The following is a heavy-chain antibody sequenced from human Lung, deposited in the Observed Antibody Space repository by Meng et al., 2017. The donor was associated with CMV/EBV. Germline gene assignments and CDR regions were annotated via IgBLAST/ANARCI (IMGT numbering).Heavy chain of an antibody. CDR1: GFTFSSYT. CDR3: ARVSRTVH. Sequence: LRLSCAASGFTFSSYTMTWVRQAPGKGLEWVSSINGGSNYIYYADSVKGRFTISRDNAKNLLYLQMNSLRAEDTAVYYCARVSRTVHWGQGTLVTVSS. V-gene: IGHV3-21*06. J-gene: IGHJ4*02. D-gene: IGHD1-1*01. CDR2: INGGSNYI.